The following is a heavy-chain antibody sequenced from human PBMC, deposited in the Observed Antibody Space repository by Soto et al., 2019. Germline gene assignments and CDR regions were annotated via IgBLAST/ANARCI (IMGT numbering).Heavy chain of an antibody. CDR1: GYTFTSYG. CDR2: ISAYSGNT. Sequence: ASVKVSCKASGYTFTSYGISWVRQAPGQGLEWMGWISAYSGNTNYAQKLQGRVTMTTDTSTSTAYMELRSLRSDDTAVYCCARDQAYYYDSSGYYSPWDFDYWGQGTLVTVSS. CDR3: ARDQAYYYDSSGYYSPWDFDY. V-gene: IGHV1-18*04. D-gene: IGHD3-22*01. J-gene: IGHJ4*02.